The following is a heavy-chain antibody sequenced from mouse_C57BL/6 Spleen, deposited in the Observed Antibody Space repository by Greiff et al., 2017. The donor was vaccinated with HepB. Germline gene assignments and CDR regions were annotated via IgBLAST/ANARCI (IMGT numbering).Heavy chain of an antibody. D-gene: IGHD1-1*01. CDR2: ISSGGSYT. V-gene: IGHV5-6*01. Sequence: EVNVVESGGDLVKPGGSLKLSCAASGFTFSSYGMSWVRQTPDKRLEWVATISSGGSYTYYPDSVKGRFTISRDNAKNTLYLQMSSLKSEDTAMYYCARQYYGSSYAWFAYWGQGTLVTVSA. CDR3: ARQYYGSSYAWFAY. J-gene: IGHJ3*01. CDR1: GFTFSSYG.